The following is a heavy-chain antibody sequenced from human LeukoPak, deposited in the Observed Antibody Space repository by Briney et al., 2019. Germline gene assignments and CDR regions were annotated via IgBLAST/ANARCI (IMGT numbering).Heavy chain of an antibody. D-gene: IGHD2-8*01. CDR3: ARGLMVYAGIRFDP. CDR2: INPNSGST. Sequence: EGSLKVSCKASGYTFGSYDMHWVRQAPGQGLERIGIINPNSGSTSYAQKFQGRVTITRDTSTSTVYMELSSLRSEDKAVYYCARGLMVYAGIRFDPWGQGTLVTVSS. J-gene: IGHJ5*02. CDR1: GYTFGSYD. V-gene: IGHV1-46*01.